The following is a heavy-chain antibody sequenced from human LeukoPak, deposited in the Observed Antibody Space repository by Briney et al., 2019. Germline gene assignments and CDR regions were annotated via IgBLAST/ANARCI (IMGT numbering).Heavy chain of an antibody. CDR3: ARGLSSGTGIAVAGTYNY. J-gene: IGHJ4*02. V-gene: IGHV1-2*02. CDR2: INPNSGGT. CDR1: GYTFTGYY. Sequence: ASVEVSCKASGYTFTGYYMHWVRQAPGQGLEWMGWINPNSGGTNYAQKFQGRVTMTRDTSISTAYMELSRLRSDDTAVYYCARGLSSGTGIAVAGTYNYWGQGTLVTVSS. D-gene: IGHD6-19*01.